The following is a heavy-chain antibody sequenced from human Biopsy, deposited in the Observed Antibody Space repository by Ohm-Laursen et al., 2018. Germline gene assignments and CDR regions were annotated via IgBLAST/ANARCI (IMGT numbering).Heavy chain of an antibody. Sequence: TLSLTRTVSGGSISDYFWSWIRQPADKGLEYIGRIYSSGRTFYNPSLKSRVTMSVATSDNQFSLKLSSVTAADTAVYFCARDAYGDYDTYY. CDR2: IYSSGRT. D-gene: IGHD4-17*01. V-gene: IGHV4-4*07. CDR3: ARDAYGDYDTYY. CDR1: GGSISDYF. J-gene: IGHJ6*03.